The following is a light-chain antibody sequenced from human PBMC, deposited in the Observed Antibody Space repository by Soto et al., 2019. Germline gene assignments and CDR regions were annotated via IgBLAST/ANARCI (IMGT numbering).Light chain of an antibody. CDR1: QSLSSS. J-gene: IGKJ2*01. V-gene: IGKV3-15*01. CDR3: QQYNNWPPYT. CDR2: GAS. Sequence: EIVLTQSPGTLSLSPGERATLSCRASQSLSSSYIAWYQQKPGQAPRLLIYGASTRATGIPARFSGSGSGTEFTLTISSLQSEDFAVYYCQQYNNWPPYTFGQGTKLEIK.